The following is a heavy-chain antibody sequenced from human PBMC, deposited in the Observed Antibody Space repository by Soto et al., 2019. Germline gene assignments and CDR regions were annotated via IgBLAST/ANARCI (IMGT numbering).Heavy chain of an antibody. CDR1: GFTFSSYA. CDR2: ISYDGSNK. Sequence: PGGSLRLSCAASGFTFSSYAMHWVRQAPGKGLEWVAVISYDGSNKYYADSVKGRFTISRDNSKNTLYLQMNSLRAEDTAVYYCAREVTMIVVVHTGYFDYWGQGTLVTVS. CDR3: AREVTMIVVVHTGYFDY. V-gene: IGHV3-30-3*01. D-gene: IGHD3-22*01. J-gene: IGHJ4*02.